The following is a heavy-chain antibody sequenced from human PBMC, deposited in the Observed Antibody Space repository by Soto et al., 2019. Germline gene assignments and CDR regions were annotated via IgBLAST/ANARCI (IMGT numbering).Heavy chain of an antibody. CDR2: IYYSGST. CDR1: GGSISSGDYY. Sequence: QVQLQESGPGLVKPSQTLSLTCTVSGGSISSGDYYWSWIRQPPGKGLEWIGYIYYSGSTYYNPSHKSRVTMSVDTSKNQFSLKLSSVTAADTAVYYCAREVVAAYNWFDPWGQGTLVTVSS. J-gene: IGHJ5*02. CDR3: AREVVAAYNWFDP. D-gene: IGHD2-15*01. V-gene: IGHV4-30-4*01.